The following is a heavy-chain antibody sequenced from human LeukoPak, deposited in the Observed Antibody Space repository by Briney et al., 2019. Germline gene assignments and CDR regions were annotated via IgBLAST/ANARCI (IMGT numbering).Heavy chain of an antibody. CDR2: IKSEGST. V-gene: IGHV3-74*01. CDR1: GFTFSRYW. Sequence: GGSLRLSCAASGFTFSRYWMQWVRHAPGEGVVWVSRIKSEGSTNYADSVKGRFTISRDNAKNTVSLQMNSLRAEDTGVYYCARAPAEIGGYYPEYFRHWGQGTLVTVSS. CDR3: ARAPAEIGGYYPEYFRH. D-gene: IGHD3-22*01. J-gene: IGHJ1*01.